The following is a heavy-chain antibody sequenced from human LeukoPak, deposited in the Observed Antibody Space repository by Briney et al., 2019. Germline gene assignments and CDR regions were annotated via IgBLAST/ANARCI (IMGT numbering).Heavy chain of an antibody. CDR3: ARDPSSGWFDP. J-gene: IGHJ5*02. CDR1: GFTFSNAW. D-gene: IGHD6-19*01. Sequence: GGSLRLSCAASGFTFSNAWMSWVRQAPGKGLEWVSYISSSGSTIYYADSVKGRFTISRDNAKNSLYLQMNGLRAEDTAVYYCARDPSSGWFDPWGQGTLVTVSS. CDR2: ISSSGSTI. V-gene: IGHV3-11*01.